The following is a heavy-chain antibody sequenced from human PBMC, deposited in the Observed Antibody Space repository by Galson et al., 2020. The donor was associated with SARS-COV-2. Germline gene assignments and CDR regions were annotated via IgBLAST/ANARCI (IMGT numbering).Heavy chain of an antibody. V-gene: IGHV3-7*01. J-gene: IGHJ2*01. CDR1: GFTFSSYW. Sequence: GSLRLSCRASGFTFSSYWMQWVRKAPGKGLEWVANIKQDGNEKYYVDSVKGRFTISRDNAENSLYLQMNSLRAEDTAIYYCARRYFDLWGRGTLVTVSS. CDR3: ARRYFDL. CDR2: IKQDGNEK.